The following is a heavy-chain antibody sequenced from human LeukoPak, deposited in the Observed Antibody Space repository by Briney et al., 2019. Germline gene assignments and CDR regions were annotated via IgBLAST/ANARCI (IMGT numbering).Heavy chain of an antibody. Sequence: GGSLRLSCAASGFTFSSYGMSWVRQAPGKGLEWVSGISGSGGATYYADSVKGRFTISRDDPHNTLYLQMNSLRAEDTAVYFCARGGVDYYGSGTYYLMYYFDYWGQGALVTVSS. CDR2: ISGSGGAT. D-gene: IGHD3-10*01. CDR3: ARGGVDYYGSGTYYLMYYFDY. V-gene: IGHV3-23*01. CDR1: GFTFSSYG. J-gene: IGHJ4*02.